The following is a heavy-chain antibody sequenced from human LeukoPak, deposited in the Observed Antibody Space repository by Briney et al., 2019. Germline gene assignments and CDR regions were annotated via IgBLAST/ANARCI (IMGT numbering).Heavy chain of an antibody. Sequence: PGGSLGLSCPASVFSFNDAWMNWVRQAPGKGLEWVGRIKRKTDGGTTDYAAPVKGRFTISRDDSKNTLYLQMNSLKTEDTAVYYCTTGNWGPHWGQGTLVTVSS. V-gene: IGHV3-15*07. CDR1: VFSFNDAW. D-gene: IGHD7-27*01. J-gene: IGHJ4*02. CDR2: IKRKTDGGTT. CDR3: TTGNWGPH.